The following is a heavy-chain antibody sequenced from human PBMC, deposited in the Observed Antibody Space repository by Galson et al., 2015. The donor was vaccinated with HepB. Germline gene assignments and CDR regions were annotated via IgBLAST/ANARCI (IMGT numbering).Heavy chain of an antibody. CDR3: ARPQLIEAAGPGDVLRSYYFGMDV. CDR2: ISFDGSNK. J-gene: IGHJ6*02. D-gene: IGHD6-13*01. V-gene: IGHV3-30*04. CDR1: GFTFSNYG. Sequence: SLRLSCAASGFTFSNYGIHWVRQAPGKGLEWVAVISFDGSNKVYAESVRGRFTISRDNSKNTLYLQMNSLRPEDTALYYCARPQLIEAAGPGDVLRSYYFGMDVWGQGTTVTVSS.